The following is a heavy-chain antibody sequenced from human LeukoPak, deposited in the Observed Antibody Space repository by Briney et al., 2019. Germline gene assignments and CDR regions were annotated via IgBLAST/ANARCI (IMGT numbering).Heavy chain of an antibody. D-gene: IGHD5-18*01. CDR2: ISGSGGST. Sequence: GGSLRLSCAASGFTFSSYAMNWVRQAPGKGLEWVSFISGSGGSTYHVDSVKGRFTISRDNSKNTLYLQMNSLRAEDTAVYYCAKTPYVDIRMVTFDYWGQGALVTVSS. CDR1: GFTFSSYA. CDR3: AKTPYVDIRMVTFDY. J-gene: IGHJ4*02. V-gene: IGHV3-23*01.